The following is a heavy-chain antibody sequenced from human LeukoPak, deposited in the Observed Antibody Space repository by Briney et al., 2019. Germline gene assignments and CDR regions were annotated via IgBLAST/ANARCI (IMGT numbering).Heavy chain of an antibody. V-gene: IGHV4-34*01. J-gene: IGHJ5*02. CDR1: GGSFSGYY. D-gene: IGHD6-19*01. CDR2: INHSGST. CDR3: ARAPQYSSNSYNWFDP. Sequence: SETLSLTCAVYGGSFSGYYWSWIRQPPGKGLEWIGEINHSGSTNYNPSLKSRVTISVDTSKNQFSLRLSSVTAADTAVYYCARAPQYSSNSYNWFDPWGQGTLVTVSS.